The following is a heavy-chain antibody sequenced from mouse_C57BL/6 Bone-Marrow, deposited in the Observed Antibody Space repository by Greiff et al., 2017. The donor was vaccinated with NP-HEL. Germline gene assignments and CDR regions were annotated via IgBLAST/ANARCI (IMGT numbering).Heavy chain of an antibody. CDR2: ISSGSSTI. CDR1: GFTFSDYG. D-gene: IGHD2-4*01. CDR3: ARGRLRPLFAY. Sequence: EVHLVESGGGLVKPGGSLKLSCAASGFTFSDYGMHWVRQAPEKGLEWVAYISSGSSTIYYADTVKGRFTISRDNAKNTLFLQMTSLRSEDTAMYYCARGRLRPLFAYWGQGTLVTVSA. J-gene: IGHJ3*01. V-gene: IGHV5-17*01.